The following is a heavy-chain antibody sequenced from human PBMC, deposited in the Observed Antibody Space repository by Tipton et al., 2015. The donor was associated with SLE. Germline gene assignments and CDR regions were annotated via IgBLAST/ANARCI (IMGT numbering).Heavy chain of an antibody. Sequence: TLSLTCAVSDYSITRGYHWGWVRQPPGKGLEWIGSFYHSGNTYYNPSLRSRVTISVDTSKNQFSLKLSSVTAADTAIYYCARRQRGYSYAPFDNWGQGTLVPVSS. J-gene: IGHJ4*02. D-gene: IGHD5-18*01. CDR2: FYHSGNT. CDR3: ARRQRGYSYAPFDN. V-gene: IGHV4-38-2*01. CDR1: DYSITRGYH.